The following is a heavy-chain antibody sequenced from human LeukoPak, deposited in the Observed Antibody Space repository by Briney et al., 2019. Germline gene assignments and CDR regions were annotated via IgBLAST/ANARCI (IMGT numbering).Heavy chain of an antibody. CDR3: ARGRGTIYMFDY. CDR2: INSDGSST. Sequence: PGGSLRLSCAASGFTFNRYWMHWVRQVPGKGLVWVSRINSDGSSTTYADSVKGRFTTSRDNARNTLYLQMNSLRAEDTAVYYCARGRGTIYMFDYWGQGTLVTVSS. D-gene: IGHD2/OR15-2a*01. J-gene: IGHJ4*02. CDR1: GFTFNRYW. V-gene: IGHV3-74*01.